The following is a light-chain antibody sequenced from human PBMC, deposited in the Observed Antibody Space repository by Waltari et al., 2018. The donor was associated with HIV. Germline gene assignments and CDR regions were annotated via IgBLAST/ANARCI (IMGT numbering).Light chain of an antibody. CDR1: QNIGSH. J-gene: IGKJ4*01. V-gene: IGKV3-11*01. Sequence: EIVLTQSPVTLSLSPGERATLSCRASQNIGSHLAWYQQKPGLAPRLLIIDASSRATGIPARFSGGGSGTDFTLTISSLEPEDFAVYFCQQRSNWPPSLTFGGGTKVEIK. CDR2: DAS. CDR3: QQRSNWPPSLT.